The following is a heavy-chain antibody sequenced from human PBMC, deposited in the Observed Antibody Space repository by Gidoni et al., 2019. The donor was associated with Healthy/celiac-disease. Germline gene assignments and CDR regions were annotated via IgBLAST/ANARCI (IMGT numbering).Heavy chain of an antibody. D-gene: IGHD6-6*01. CDR2: ISYDGSNK. CDR3: ASQAQYSSSSPYYFDY. J-gene: IGHJ4*02. V-gene: IGHV3-30-3*01. Sequence: QVQLVESGGGVVQPGRSLRLSCAASGFTFSSYAMHWVRQAPGKGLEWVAVISYDGSNKYYADSVKGRFTISRDNSKNTLYLQMNSLRAEDTAVYYCASQAQYSSSSPYYFDYWGQGTLVTVSS. CDR1: GFTFSSYA.